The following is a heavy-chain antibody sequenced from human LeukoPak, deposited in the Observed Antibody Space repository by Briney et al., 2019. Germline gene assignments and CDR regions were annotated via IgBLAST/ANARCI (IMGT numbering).Heavy chain of an antibody. V-gene: IGHV4-61*02. J-gene: IGHJ5*02. CDR3: ARDPPDSSRWFDP. CDR2: IYTSGST. CDR1: GGSISSGDYY. Sequence: PSQTLSLTCTVSGGSISSGDYYWSWIRQPAGKGLEWIGRIYTSGSTNYNPSPKSRVTMSIDTSKNQFSLKLSSVTAADTAVYYCARDPPDSSRWFDPWGQGTLVTVSS. D-gene: IGHD6-19*01.